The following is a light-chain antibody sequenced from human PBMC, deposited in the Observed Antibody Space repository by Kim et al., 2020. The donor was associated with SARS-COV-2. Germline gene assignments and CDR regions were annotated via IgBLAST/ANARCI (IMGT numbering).Light chain of an antibody. CDR3: GAWDTSLSIVV. CDR2: DNH. Sequence: GQKVTISCSGSSSNIENYYVSWYQQLPGTAPRLLIYDNHERPSGIPDRFSGSKSGTTATLGITGLQTGDEADYYCGAWDTSLSIVVFGGGTKVTVL. CDR1: SSNIENYY. V-gene: IGLV1-51*01. J-gene: IGLJ2*01.